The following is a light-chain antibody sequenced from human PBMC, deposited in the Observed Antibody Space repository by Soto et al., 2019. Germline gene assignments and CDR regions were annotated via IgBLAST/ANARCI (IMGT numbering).Light chain of an antibody. CDR3: QQYDNYKPLT. CDR2: DAS. CDR1: KSISSW. V-gene: IGKV1-5*01. J-gene: IGKJ4*01. Sequence: DIQMTQSPSPLSASAGDRVTITCRASKSISSWLACYQQKPAKAPKLLIFDASSLESGTPSRFSGRRSGTQFTLTINGLQPDDFATYYCQQYDNYKPLTFGGGTKVDIK.